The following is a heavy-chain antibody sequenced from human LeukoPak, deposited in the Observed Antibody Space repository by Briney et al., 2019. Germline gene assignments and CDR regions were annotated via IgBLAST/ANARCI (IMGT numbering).Heavy chain of an antibody. CDR1: GYTFSSYD. CDR3: ARGSPDCTSSDY. CDR2: MRPNNGNT. V-gene: IGHV1-8*01. D-gene: IGHD2-2*01. Sequence: GASVNVSCQASGYTFSSYDVDWVRQAAGQGLEWIGWMRPNNGNTGYAQKFQDRVTITRDTSINTAYMELRSLTSEDTAVYYCARGSPDCTSSDYWGQGTLVTISS. J-gene: IGHJ4*02.